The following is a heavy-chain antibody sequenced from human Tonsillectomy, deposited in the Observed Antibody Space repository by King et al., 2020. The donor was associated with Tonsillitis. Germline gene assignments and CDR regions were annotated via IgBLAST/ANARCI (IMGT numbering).Heavy chain of an antibody. CDR2: ISYDGTEK. V-gene: IGHV3-30*04. J-gene: IGHJ4*02. D-gene: IGHD1-1*01. CDR1: GFTFSNYA. CDR3: ARDLMSGDWNDPLGYFDS. Sequence: QLVQSGGGVVQPGRSLRLSCAASGFTFSNYAMHWVRQAPGKGLEWVAIISYDGTEKYYADSVKGRFTISRDNSKNKMSVQMNSLRAEDTAVYYCARDLMSGDWNDPLGYFDSGAREPWSPSPQ.